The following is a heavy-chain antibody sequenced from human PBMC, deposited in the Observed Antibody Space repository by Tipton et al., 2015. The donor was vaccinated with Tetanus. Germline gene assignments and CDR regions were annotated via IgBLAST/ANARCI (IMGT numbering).Heavy chain of an antibody. CDR1: GFSLSSYT. CDR3: ASGSSLDY. CDR2: ISSTSAYI. V-gene: IGHV3-21*01. Sequence: SLRLSCAASGFSLSSYTMNWVRQAPGKGLEWVSSISSTSAYIYYADSLKGRFTISRDNAKNSIYLQMNSLRVEDTGVYFCASGSSLDYWGQGSLVTVSS. D-gene: IGHD6-6*01. J-gene: IGHJ4*02.